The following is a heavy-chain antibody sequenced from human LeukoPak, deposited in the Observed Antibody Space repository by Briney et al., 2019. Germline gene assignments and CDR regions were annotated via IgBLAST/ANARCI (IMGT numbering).Heavy chain of an antibody. Sequence: SETLSLTCTVSGGSISSYYWSWIRQPPGKGLEWIGYIYYSGSTNYNPSLKSRVTISVDTSKNQFSLKLSSVTAADTAVYYCAREYGVYHGMDVWGQGTTVTVSS. CDR3: AREYGVYHGMDV. CDR2: IYYSGST. CDR1: GGSISSYY. D-gene: IGHD4-17*01. V-gene: IGHV4-59*01. J-gene: IGHJ6*02.